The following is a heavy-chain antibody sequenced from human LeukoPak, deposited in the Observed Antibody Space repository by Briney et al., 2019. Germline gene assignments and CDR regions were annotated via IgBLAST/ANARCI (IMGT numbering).Heavy chain of an antibody. CDR2: ISGSGGST. CDR1: GFTFSSYA. Sequence: GGSLRLSCAASGFTFSSYAMSWVRQAPGKGLEWVSAISGSGGSTYYADSVKSRFTISRDNSKNTLYLQMNSLRAEDTAVYYCAKVFSAYSSGWYEYYDYWGQGTLVTVSS. D-gene: IGHD6-19*01. V-gene: IGHV3-23*01. CDR3: AKVFSAYSSGWYEYYDY. J-gene: IGHJ4*02.